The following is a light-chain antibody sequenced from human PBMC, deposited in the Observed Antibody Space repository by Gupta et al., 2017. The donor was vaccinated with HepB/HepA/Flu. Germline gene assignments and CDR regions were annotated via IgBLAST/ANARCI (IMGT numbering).Light chain of an antibody. CDR3: GTWERSRSDNWV. Sequence: QSVLTQPPSFSAAPGQKVTISCSGSRTNIGTNYVSWYQQLPGTATKLLIYENNTRHSGRTDRGSGSKSGTSATLGITGLQTGEEADYYCGTWERSRSDNWVFGGGTKLTVL. J-gene: IGLJ3*02. CDR2: ENN. CDR1: RTNIGTNY. V-gene: IGLV1-51*02.